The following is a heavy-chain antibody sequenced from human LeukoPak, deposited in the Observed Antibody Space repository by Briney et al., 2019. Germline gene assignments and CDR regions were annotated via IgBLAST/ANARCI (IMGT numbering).Heavy chain of an antibody. J-gene: IGHJ4*02. V-gene: IGHV4-39*01. Sequence: SETLSLTCTVSGGSISSSSYYWGWIRQPPGKGLEWIGSIYYSGSTYYNPSLKSRVTISVDTSKNQFSLKLSSVTAADTAVYYCARLILRRYYFDYWGQGTLVTVSS. D-gene: IGHD4-23*01. CDR3: ARLILRRYYFDY. CDR1: GGSISSSSYY. CDR2: IYYSGST.